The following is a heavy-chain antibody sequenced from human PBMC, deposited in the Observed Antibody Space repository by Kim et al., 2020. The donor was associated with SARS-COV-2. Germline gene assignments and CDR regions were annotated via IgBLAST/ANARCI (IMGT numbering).Heavy chain of an antibody. CDR3: ARGGSSSRVDY. CDR2: ISGYTGDT. CDR1: GYTFTSYG. V-gene: IGHV1-18*04. Sequence: ASVKVSCKASGYTFTSYGISRVRQAPGQGLEWMGWISGYTGDTKFAQSLQVTVTLTIDTSTTTAYMEMASLRSDDTAVYYCARGGSSSRVDYWGQGTLVTVSS. J-gene: IGHJ4*02. D-gene: IGHD6-13*01.